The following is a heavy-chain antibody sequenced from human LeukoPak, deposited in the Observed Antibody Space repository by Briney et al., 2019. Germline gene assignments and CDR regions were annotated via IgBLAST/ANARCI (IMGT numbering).Heavy chain of an antibody. CDR3: ARPLRDYYGSGSYPDYYGMDV. Sequence: PGGSLRLSCAASGLTVRSDYMSWVRQAPGKGLEWVSVIYSGGNTYYADSVKGRFTISRDNSKNTLYLQMNSLRAEDTAVYYCARPLRDYYGSGSYPDYYGMDVWGQGTTVTVSS. CDR2: IYSGGNT. D-gene: IGHD3-10*01. CDR1: GLTVRSDY. J-gene: IGHJ6*02. V-gene: IGHV3-66*04.